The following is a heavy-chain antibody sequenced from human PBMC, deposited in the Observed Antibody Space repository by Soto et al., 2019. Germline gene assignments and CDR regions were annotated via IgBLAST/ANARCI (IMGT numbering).Heavy chain of an antibody. J-gene: IGHJ4*02. CDR2: IWYDGSNK. Sequence: GGSLRLSCAASGFTFSSYGMHWVRQAPCKGLEWVAVIWYDGSNKYYADSVKGRFTISRDNSKNTLYLQMNSLRAEDTAVYYCARGYCSSTSCYVIDYWGQGTLVTVYS. CDR1: GFTFSSYG. V-gene: IGHV3-33*01. CDR3: ARGYCSSTSCYVIDY. D-gene: IGHD2-2*01.